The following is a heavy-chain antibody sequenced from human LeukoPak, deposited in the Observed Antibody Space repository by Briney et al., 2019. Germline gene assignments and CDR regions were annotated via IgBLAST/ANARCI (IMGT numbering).Heavy chain of an antibody. CDR2: ISSSSSYI. J-gene: IGHJ4*02. Sequence: GGSLRLSCAASGFTFSSYSMNWVRQAPGKGLEWVSSISSSSSYIYYADSVKGRFTISRDNAKNSLYLQMNSLRAEDTALYYCAKGPYGSVLYYFDYWGQGTLVTVSS. CDR3: AKGPYGSVLYYFDY. D-gene: IGHD3-10*01. V-gene: IGHV3-21*04. CDR1: GFTFSSYS.